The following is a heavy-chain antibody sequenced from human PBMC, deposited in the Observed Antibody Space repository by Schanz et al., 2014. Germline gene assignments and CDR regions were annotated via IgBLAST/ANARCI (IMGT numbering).Heavy chain of an antibody. CDR2: IYHSGSP. CDR3: ARQGDVYRLDY. V-gene: IGHV4-59*08. J-gene: IGHJ4*02. D-gene: IGHD1-26*01. Sequence: QVQLQESGPGLVKPSETLSLTCTVSGASISFYDWNWIRQSPGKGLEWIGYIYHSGSPIYNPSLQSGVTITIDTTKSYSPLKGESVTAADTAMYFCARQGDVYRLDYWGQGTLVTVTS. CDR1: GASISFYD.